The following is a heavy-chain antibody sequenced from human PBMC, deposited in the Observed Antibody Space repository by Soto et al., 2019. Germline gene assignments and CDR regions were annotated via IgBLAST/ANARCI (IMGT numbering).Heavy chain of an antibody. CDR3: ARDPGYSTTWHQAFDI. CDR1: GYTFTSYG. CDR2: ISTYNGNT. J-gene: IGHJ3*02. Sequence: QVQLVQSGAEVKKPGASAKVSCKASGYTFTSYGISWVRQAPGQGPEWMGRISTYNGNTNYVQKLQGRITMTTGTSTNTAYMDLRSLRYDDTAVYYCARDPGYSTTWHQAFDIWGQGTMVTVSS. D-gene: IGHD6-13*01. V-gene: IGHV1-18*01.